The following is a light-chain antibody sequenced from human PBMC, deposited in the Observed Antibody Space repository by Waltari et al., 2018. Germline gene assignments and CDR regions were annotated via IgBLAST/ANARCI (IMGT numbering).Light chain of an antibody. J-gene: IGKJ2*01. CDR3: QQYNRWPPYT. CDR1: QNINNN. V-gene: IGKV3-15*01. CDR2: DTS. Sequence: EIVMTQSPATLSVSPGERATFSCRASQNINNNLAWYQQRPGQTPRLLIYDTSTRATGIPARFSGSGSGTGFTLTISSLQSEDFATYYCQQYNRWPPYTFGQGTRLEI.